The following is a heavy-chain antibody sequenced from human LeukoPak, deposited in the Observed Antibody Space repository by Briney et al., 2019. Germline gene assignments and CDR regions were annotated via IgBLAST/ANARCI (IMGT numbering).Heavy chain of an antibody. CDR2: ISYDGSNK. V-gene: IGHV3-30-3*01. CDR1: GFTFSSYA. J-gene: IGHJ4*02. CDR3: ARERENPLDY. Sequence: GGSLRLSCAASGFTFSSYAMHWVRQAPGKGLEWVAVISYDGSNKYYADSVKGRFTISRDNSKNALYLQMNSLRAEDTAVYYCARERENPLDYWGQGTLVTVSS.